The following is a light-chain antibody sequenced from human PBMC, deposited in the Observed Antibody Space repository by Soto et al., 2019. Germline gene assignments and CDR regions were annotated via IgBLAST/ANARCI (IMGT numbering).Light chain of an antibody. V-gene: IGKV3-20*01. CDR3: HQRQSWPRT. CDR1: QSGSSR. Sequence: EIVMTQSPGTLSLSPGERATLSCRASQSGSSRLAWYQQKPGQAPRLLISGASSRATGIPDRFSGSGSGTDFTLTISRLEPEDFALYYCHQRQSWPRTFGQGTKVDI. CDR2: GAS. J-gene: IGKJ1*01.